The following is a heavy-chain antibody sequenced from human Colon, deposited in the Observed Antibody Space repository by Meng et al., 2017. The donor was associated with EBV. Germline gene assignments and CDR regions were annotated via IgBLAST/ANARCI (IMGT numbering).Heavy chain of an antibody. CDR3: ARDNSLRG. Sequence: EVQLVESGGXLVKPGXSRRLSCVGSGFTFSDYNMNWVRQAPGKGREWVSSISSDSSYIYYADSVKGRFTISRDNAKNSLYLQMNSLRVEDTAVYYCARDNSLRGRGQGTLVTVSS. V-gene: IGHV3-21*02. CDR2: ISSDSSYI. CDR1: GFTFSDYN. J-gene: IGHJ4*02. D-gene: IGHD3-10*01.